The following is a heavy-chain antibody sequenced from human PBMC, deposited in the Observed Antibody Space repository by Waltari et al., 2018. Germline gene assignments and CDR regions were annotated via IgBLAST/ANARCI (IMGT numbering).Heavy chain of an antibody. V-gene: IGHV3-66*02. J-gene: IGHJ4*02. CDR2: IYSGGST. CDR3: ARAEAGSSWYYFDY. CDR1: GFTVSSNS. D-gene: IGHD6-13*01. Sequence: EVQLVESGGGLVQPGGSLRLSCAASGFTVSSNSMSWVRQAPGKGLEWVSVIYSGGSTYYADSVKGRFTISRDNSKNTLYLQMNSLRAEDTAVYYCARAEAGSSWYYFDYWGQGTLVTVSS.